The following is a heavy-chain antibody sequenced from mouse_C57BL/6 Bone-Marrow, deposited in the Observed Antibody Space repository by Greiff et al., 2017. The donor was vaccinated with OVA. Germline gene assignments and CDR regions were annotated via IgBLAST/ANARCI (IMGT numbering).Heavy chain of an antibody. D-gene: IGHD1-1*01. V-gene: IGHV5-4*01. CDR1: GFTFSSYA. J-gene: IGHJ4*01. CDR3: ASHYYGSSYYYAMDY. Sequence: EVQLQQSGGGLVKPGGSLKLSCAASGFTFSSYAMSWVRQTPEKRLEWVATISDGGSYTYYPDNVKGRFTISRDNAKNNLYLQMSHLKSEDTTMYYCASHYYGSSYYYAMDYWGQGTSVTVSS. CDR2: ISDGGSYT.